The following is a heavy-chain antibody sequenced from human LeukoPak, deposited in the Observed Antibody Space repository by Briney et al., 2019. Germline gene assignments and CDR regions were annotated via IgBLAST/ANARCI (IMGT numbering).Heavy chain of an antibody. J-gene: IGHJ4*02. CDR1: GYTFPSYF. Sequence: GASVKVSCKASGYTFPSYFTHWVRQAPGQGLEWMGIINPTGGSTTHAQKFQGRVTMTRDTSTSTVYMELSSLRSDDTAVYYCARTAARRFDYWGQGTLVTVSS. V-gene: IGHV1-46*01. CDR2: INPTGGST. D-gene: IGHD6-6*01. CDR3: ARTAARRFDY.